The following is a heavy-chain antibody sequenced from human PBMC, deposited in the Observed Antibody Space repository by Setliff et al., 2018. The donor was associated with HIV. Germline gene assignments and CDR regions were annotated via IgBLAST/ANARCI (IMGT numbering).Heavy chain of an antibody. CDR3: ARTTGSWLDY. Sequence: GGSLRLSCAASGFTFSSYEMNWVRQAPGKGLEWVSYISSSGSTIYYADSVKGRFTISRDNAKNSLYLQMNSLRAEDTAVYYCARTTGSWLDYWGQGTLVTSPQ. CDR1: GFTFSSYE. D-gene: IGHD6-13*01. V-gene: IGHV3-48*03. J-gene: IGHJ4*02. CDR2: ISSSGSTI.